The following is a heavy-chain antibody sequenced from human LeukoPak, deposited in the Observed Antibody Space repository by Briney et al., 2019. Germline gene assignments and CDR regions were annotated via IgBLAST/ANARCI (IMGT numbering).Heavy chain of an antibody. CDR3: ARDQVVRGYYDSSGITEV. J-gene: IGHJ4*02. CDR1: GYTFTSYG. V-gene: IGHV1-18*01. D-gene: IGHD3-22*01. Sequence: ASVKVSCKASGYTFTSYGISWVRQAPGQGLGWMGWISAYNGNTNYAQKLQGRVTMTTDTSTSTAYMELRSLRSDDTAVYYCARDQVVRGYYDSSGITEVWGQGTLVTVSS. CDR2: ISAYNGNT.